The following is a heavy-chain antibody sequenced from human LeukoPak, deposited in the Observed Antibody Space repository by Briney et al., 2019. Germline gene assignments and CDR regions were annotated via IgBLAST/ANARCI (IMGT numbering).Heavy chain of an antibody. Sequence: SETLSLTCTVSGYSINSGYYWGWIRQPPGKGLKWIGSIYHSGSTYYNPSLKSRVTISVDTSKNQFSLKLSSVTAADTAVYYCARVLKGRAPFDYWGQGTLVTVSS. V-gene: IGHV4-38-2*02. J-gene: IGHJ4*02. CDR1: GYSINSGYY. CDR2: IYHSGST. CDR3: ARVLKGRAPFDY.